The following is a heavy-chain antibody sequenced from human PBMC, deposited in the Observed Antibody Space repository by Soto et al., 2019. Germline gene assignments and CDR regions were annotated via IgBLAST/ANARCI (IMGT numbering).Heavy chain of an antibody. CDR1: GSTFTSYY. Sequence: ASVKVSCQASGSTFTSYYIHWVRQAPGQGLEWMGVINPSGGSTSYAQNFQGRVTMTRDTSTSTVYMELSSLRSEDTAVYYCVRESTPTRWFDPWGQGTLVTVSS. V-gene: IGHV1-46*03. CDR3: VRESTPTRWFDP. CDR2: INPSGGST. J-gene: IGHJ5*02. D-gene: IGHD2-2*01.